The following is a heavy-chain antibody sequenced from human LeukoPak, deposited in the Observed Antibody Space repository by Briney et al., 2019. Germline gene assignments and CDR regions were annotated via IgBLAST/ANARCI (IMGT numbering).Heavy chain of an antibody. CDR3: AREDYDSSGYYYVSLYFQH. V-gene: IGHV3-7*03. J-gene: IGHJ1*01. CDR1: GFTFSSYW. Sequence: GGSLRLSCAASGFTFSSYWMNWARQAPGKGLEWVASINHNGNVNYYVDSVKGRFTISRDNAKNSLYLQMSDLRAEDTAVYFCAREDYDSSGYYYVSLYFQHWGQGTLVTVSS. CDR2: INHNGNVN. D-gene: IGHD3-22*01.